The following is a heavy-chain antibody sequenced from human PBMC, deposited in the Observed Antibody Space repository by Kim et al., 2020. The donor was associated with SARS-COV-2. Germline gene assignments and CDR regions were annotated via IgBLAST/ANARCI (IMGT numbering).Heavy chain of an antibody. CDR1: GFTFSSYA. V-gene: IGHV3-23*01. D-gene: IGHD3-22*01. CDR2: ISGSGGST. J-gene: IGHJ4*02. Sequence: GGSLRLSCAASGFTFSSYAMSWVRQAPGKGLEWVSAISGSGGSTYYADSVKGRFTISRDNSKNTLYLQMNSLRAEDTAVYYCATHPTYYYDSSGYYSPPGYFDYWGQGTLVTVSS. CDR3: ATHPTYYYDSSGYYSPPGYFDY.